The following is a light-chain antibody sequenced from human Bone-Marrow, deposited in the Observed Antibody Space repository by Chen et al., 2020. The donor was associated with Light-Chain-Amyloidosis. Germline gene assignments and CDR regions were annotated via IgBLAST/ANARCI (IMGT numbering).Light chain of an antibody. CDR3: HVWDSISDHSVV. V-gene: IGLV3-21*03. J-gene: IGLJ2*01. CDR1: HIGSKT. Sequence: SYVLTQPPSVSVAPGKTASFTCGGTHIGSKTVHWYQQHPGQAPRLVVYDDPHRHSGIPERSSGSTSGNTATRTISGVEAGDEAAYYCHVWDSISDHSVVFGGGTKLTV. CDR2: DDP.